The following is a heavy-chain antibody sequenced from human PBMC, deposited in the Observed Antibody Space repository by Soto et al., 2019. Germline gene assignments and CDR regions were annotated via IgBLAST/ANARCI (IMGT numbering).Heavy chain of an antibody. Sequence: ASVKVSCKAPGYTFTGYAMHGARQAPGQRLEWMGWINAGNGNTKYSQKFQGRVTITRDTSASTAYMELSSLRSEDTAVYYCARHRPVVVINSPFDYWGQGTLVTVSS. J-gene: IGHJ4*02. D-gene: IGHD3-22*01. CDR1: GYTFTGYA. V-gene: IGHV1-3*01. CDR2: INAGNGNT. CDR3: ARHRPVVVINSPFDY.